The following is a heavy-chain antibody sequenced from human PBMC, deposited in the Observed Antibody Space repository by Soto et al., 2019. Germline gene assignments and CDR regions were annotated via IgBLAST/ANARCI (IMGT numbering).Heavy chain of an antibody. D-gene: IGHD3-22*01. CDR2: IYSGGNT. J-gene: IGHJ4*02. CDR1: GFTVSANY. CDR3: AREGYGYWIDS. V-gene: IGHV3-53*01. Sequence: GASLRLSCAASGFTVSANYMSWVRQAPGKGLEWVSIIYSGGNTYYADSVKGRFTISRDSSKNTLYLQMNSLRAEDTAVYYCAREGYGYWIDSWGQGTPGTVSS.